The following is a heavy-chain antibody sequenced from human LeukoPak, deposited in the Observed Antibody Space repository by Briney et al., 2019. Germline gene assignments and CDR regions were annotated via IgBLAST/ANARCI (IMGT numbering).Heavy chain of an antibody. D-gene: IGHD3-3*01. Sequence: PSETLSLTCTVSGGSISSSTYYWGWVRQPPGKGLEWVGSIYYSGRTYYNPSLKSRVTISLDTSKNQYSLRLSSVTAADTAVYYCAVDFGSHRVVYWSQGSLVTVSS. CDR1: GGSISSSTYY. CDR3: AVDFGSHRVVY. CDR2: IYYSGRT. J-gene: IGHJ4*01. V-gene: IGHV4-39*01.